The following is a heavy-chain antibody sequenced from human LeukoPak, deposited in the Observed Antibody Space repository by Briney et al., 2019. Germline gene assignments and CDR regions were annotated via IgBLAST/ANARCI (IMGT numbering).Heavy chain of an antibody. J-gene: IGHJ4*02. CDR1: GFTFSSYG. CDR2: ISYDGSNK. CDR3: ARDVGRDGYPGY. Sequence: GGSLRLSCAASGFTFSSYGIHWVRQAPGKGLEWVAVISYDGSNKYYADSVKGRFTISRDNSKNTLYLRMGSLRAEDMAVYYCARDVGRDGYPGYWGQGTLVTVSS. V-gene: IGHV3-30*03. D-gene: IGHD5-24*01.